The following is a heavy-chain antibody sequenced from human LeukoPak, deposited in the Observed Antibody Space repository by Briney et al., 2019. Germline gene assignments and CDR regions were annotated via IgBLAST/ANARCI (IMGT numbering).Heavy chain of an antibody. CDR1: GGSISSYQ. CDR2: IYYSGST. V-gene: IGHV4-59*12. D-gene: IGHD6-19*01. Sequence: NTSETLSLTCSVSGGSISSYQWSWIPQPPGKGLEWIGYIYYSGSTNHNPSLKSRVTISVDTSKNQFSLKLSSLTDADTAVYYCARDQNGYSSPDYWGQGPLVPVSS. J-gene: IGHJ4*02. CDR3: ARDQNGYSSPDY.